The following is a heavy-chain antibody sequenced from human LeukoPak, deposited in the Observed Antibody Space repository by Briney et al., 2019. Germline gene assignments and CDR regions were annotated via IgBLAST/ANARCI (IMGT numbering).Heavy chain of an antibody. CDR2: ISSSGSPI. CDR3: ARSIKGDSDY. D-gene: IGHD3-10*01. V-gene: IGHV3-48*03. J-gene: IGHJ4*02. Sequence: GGSLRLSCAASGFTFSSYEMNWVRQAPGKGLEWVSYISSSGSPIYYADSVEGRFTISRDNAKNSLYLQMNSLRAEDTAVYYCARSIKGDSDYWGQGTLVTVSS. CDR1: GFTFSSYE.